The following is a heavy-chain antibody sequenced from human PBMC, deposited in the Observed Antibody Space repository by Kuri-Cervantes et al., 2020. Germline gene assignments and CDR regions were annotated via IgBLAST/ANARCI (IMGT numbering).Heavy chain of an antibody. J-gene: IGHJ6*02. CDR3: ARYCSSTSCSLRYGMDV. D-gene: IGHD2-2*01. CDR1: DFTFSTYA. CDR2: LSGSGGTT. V-gene: IGHV3-23*01. Sequence: GESLKISCAASDFTFSTYAMSWVRQAPGKGLEWVSTLSGSGGTTYYADSVKGRFTISRDNSKNTLYLQMNSLRAEDTAVYFCARYCSSTSCSLRYGMDVWGQGTTVTVSS.